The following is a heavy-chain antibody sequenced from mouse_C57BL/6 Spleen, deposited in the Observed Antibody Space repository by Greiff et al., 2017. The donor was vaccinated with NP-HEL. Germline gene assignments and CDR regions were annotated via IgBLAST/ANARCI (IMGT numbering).Heavy chain of an antibody. J-gene: IGHJ4*01. CDR2: IYPGSGST. Sequence: QVQLKQPGAELVKPGASVKMSCKASGYTFTSYWITWVKQRPGQGLEWIGDIYPGSGSTNYNEKFKSKATLTVDTSSSTAYMQLSSLTSEDSAVYYCAREEVTTVVADAMDYWGQGTSVTVSS. D-gene: IGHD1-1*01. CDR1: GYTFTSYW. V-gene: IGHV1-55*01. CDR3: AREEVTTVVADAMDY.